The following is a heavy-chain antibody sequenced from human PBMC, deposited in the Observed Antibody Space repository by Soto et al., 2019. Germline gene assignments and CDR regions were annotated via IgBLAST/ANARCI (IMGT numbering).Heavy chain of an antibody. CDR2: ISYDGSNK. CDR3: ARGKCSSTSCYAFDI. J-gene: IGHJ3*02. Sequence: GGSLRLSCAASGFTFSSYAMHWVRQAPGKGLEWVAVISYDGSNKYYADSVKGRFTISRDNSKNTLYLQMNSLRAEDTAVYYCARGKCSSTSCYAFDIWGQGTMVTVSS. CDR1: GFTFSSYA. V-gene: IGHV3-30-3*01. D-gene: IGHD2-2*01.